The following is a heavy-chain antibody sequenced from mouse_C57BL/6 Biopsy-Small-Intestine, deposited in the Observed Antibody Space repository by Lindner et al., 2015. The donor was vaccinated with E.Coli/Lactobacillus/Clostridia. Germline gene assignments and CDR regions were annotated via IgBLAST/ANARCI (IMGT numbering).Heavy chain of an antibody. J-gene: IGHJ2*01. CDR3: TRRVVPYYFDY. V-gene: IGHV1-84*01. CDR1: GYTFTDYS. CDR2: IYPGSGNT. Sequence: QLQESGPELVKPGASVKISCKASGYTFTDYSINWVKQRPGQGLEWIGWIYPGSGNTKYNEKFKGKATLTVDTSSSTAYMQLSSLTSEDSAVYFCTRRVVPYYFDYWGQGTTLTVSS. D-gene: IGHD1-1*01.